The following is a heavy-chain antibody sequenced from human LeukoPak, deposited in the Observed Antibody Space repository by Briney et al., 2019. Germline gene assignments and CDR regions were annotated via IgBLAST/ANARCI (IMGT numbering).Heavy chain of an antibody. D-gene: IGHD5-18*01. CDR1: GFTFSSYA. V-gene: IGHV3-23*01. Sequence: GGSLRLSCAASGFTFSSYAMSWVRQAPGKGLEWVSAIIGSGGSTYYADSVKGRFTISRDNSKNTLYLQMNSLRAEDTAVYYCAKLGGYSYGSFEFDYWGQGTLVTVSA. J-gene: IGHJ4*02. CDR3: AKLGGYSYGSFEFDY. CDR2: IIGSGGST.